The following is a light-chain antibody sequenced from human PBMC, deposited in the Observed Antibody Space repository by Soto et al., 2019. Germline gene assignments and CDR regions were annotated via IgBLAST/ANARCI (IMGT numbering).Light chain of an antibody. V-gene: IGLV2-14*01. CDR1: RSDVGAYNY. Sequence: QSALTQPASVSGSPGQSIAISCTGTRSDVGAYNYVSWYQQHPGKAPKLMISEVTNRPSGVSDRFSGSKSGNTASLTISGLQAEDEADYHCCSYADNYFYVFGSGTKLTVL. J-gene: IGLJ1*01. CDR3: CSYADNYFYV. CDR2: EVT.